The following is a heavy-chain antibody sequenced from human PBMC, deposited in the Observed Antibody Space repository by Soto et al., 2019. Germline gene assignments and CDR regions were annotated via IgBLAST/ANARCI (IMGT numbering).Heavy chain of an antibody. CDR2: IIPIFGTA. J-gene: IGHJ4*02. CDR3: ARDLDGSGSYYTDY. D-gene: IGHD3-10*01. Sequence: ASVKVSCKASGGTFSSYAISWVRQAPGQGLEWMGGIIPIFGTANYAQKFQGRVTITADESASTAFMELRSLRSDDTAMYFCARDLDGSGSYYTDYWGQGTLVTVSS. CDR1: GGTFSSYA. V-gene: IGHV1-69*13.